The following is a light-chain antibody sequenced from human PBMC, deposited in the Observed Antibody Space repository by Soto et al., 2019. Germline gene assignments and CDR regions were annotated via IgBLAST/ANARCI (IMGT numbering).Light chain of an antibody. CDR2: RAS. J-gene: IGKJ5*01. V-gene: IGKV3-15*01. Sequence: EIVMTPSPATLSVSPGERATLSCRASQNIDINLVWYQQKPGQAPRLLIFRASTRATDIPARFSGSGSGTEFTLTISSLQSEDFAVYYCQQYHHWPPITFGQGTRLEIK. CDR1: QNIDIN. CDR3: QQYHHWPPIT.